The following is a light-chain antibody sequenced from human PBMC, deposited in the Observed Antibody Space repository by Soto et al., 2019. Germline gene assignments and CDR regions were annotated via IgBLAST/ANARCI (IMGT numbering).Light chain of an antibody. V-gene: IGKV1-17*03. CDR2: AAS. Sequence: DIQLTQSPSAMSASVGDRVTITCRASQGIYNYLAWFQQKPGKVPKRLIYAASTLQSGVPSRFSGSGSGTEFTLTSGSLPPEDSAVYSGLQADNYPLTFGPGTKVYI. CDR3: LQADNYPLT. J-gene: IGKJ3*01. CDR1: QGIYNY.